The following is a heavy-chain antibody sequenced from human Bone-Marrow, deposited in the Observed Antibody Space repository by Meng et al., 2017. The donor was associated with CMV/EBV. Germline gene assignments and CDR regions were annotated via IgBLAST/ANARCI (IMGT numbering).Heavy chain of an antibody. CDR3: AREGHKSSGCSR. D-gene: IGHD6-19*01. Sequence: QVTLQQLGAGLLKPVASLSLTCTVYGGSFSGYYWSWIRQPPGKGLEWIGEINHSGSTNYNPSLKSRVTISVDTSKNQFALKLSSVTAADTAVYYCAREGHKSSGCSRWGQGTLVTVSS. J-gene: IGHJ4*02. CDR1: GGSFSGYY. CDR2: INHSGST. V-gene: IGHV4-34*01.